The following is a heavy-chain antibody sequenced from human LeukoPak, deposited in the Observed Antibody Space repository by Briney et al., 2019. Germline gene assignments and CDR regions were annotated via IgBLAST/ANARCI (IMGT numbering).Heavy chain of an antibody. CDR1: GGTLSSYA. V-gene: IGHV1-69*05. CDR3: ASRAPSRIAVAGTGAFDI. J-gene: IGHJ3*02. D-gene: IGHD6-19*01. CDR2: IIPIFGTA. Sequence: SVKVSCKASGGTLSSYAISWVRQAPGQGLEWMGRIIPIFGTANYAQKFQGRVTITTDESTSTAYMELSSLRSEDTAVYYCASRAPSRIAVAGTGAFDIWGQGTMVTVSS.